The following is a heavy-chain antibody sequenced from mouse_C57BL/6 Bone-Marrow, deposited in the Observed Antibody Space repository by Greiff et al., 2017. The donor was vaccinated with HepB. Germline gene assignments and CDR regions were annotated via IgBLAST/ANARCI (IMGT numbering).Heavy chain of an antibody. V-gene: IGHV1-26*01. J-gene: IGHJ4*01. CDR2: INPNNGGT. CDR3: AREGGGGYAMDY. CDR1: GYTFTDYY. Sequence: VQLQQSGPELVKPGASVKISCKASGYTFTDYYMNWVKQSHGKSLEWIGDINPNNGGTSYNQKFKGKATLTVDKSSSTAYMELRSLTSEDSAVYYCAREGGGGYAMDYWGQGTSVTVSS. D-gene: IGHD1-1*02.